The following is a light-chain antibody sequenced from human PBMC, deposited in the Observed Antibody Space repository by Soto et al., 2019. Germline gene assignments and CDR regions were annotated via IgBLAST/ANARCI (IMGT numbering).Light chain of an antibody. J-gene: IGKJ3*01. CDR3: QKYGSSPPFS. Sequence: IVLPQSPGTLSLSPGERATLSCRTSQSVNSRYLAWYQQRPGQAPRLLIYGASTRPTGIPDRFSGSGSGTDFTLTISSLQPKDGVVYYGQKYGSSPPFSFGPGTKVDVK. V-gene: IGKV3-20*01. CDR2: GAS. CDR1: QSVNSRY.